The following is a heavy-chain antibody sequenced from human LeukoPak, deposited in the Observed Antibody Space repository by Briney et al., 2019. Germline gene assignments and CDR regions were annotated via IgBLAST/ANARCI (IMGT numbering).Heavy chain of an antibody. J-gene: IGHJ4*02. CDR3: AKWGDFDILTGYYVSDF. CDR2: VTGRGSST. V-gene: IGHV3-23*01. CDR1: GFTFSNYA. D-gene: IGHD3-9*01. Sequence: GGSLRLSCVASGFTFSNYAMSWVRQAPGKRLEWVSAVTGRGSSTYCADSVKGRFTISRDNSRNTLFLQMNSLRAEDTAIYYCAKWGDFDILTGYYVSDFWGQGTLVTVSS.